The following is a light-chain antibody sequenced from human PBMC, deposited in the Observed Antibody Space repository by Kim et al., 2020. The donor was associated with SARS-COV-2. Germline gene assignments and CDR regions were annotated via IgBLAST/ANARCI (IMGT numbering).Light chain of an antibody. V-gene: IGKV1-5*03. Sequence: DIQMTQSPSTLSASVGDRVTITCRASQSISTWLAWYQQKPGKAPKVLIYTASSLQSGVPSRFSGSGSGTEFTLTISSLQADDFATYYYHQYDNNPWTFGQGTKVDIK. CDR2: TAS. J-gene: IGKJ1*01. CDR3: HQYDNNPWT. CDR1: QSISTW.